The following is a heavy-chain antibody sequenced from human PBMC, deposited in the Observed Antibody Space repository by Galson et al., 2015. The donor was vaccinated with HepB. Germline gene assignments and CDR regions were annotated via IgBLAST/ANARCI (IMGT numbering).Heavy chain of an antibody. CDR2: INHSGST. CDR1: GGSFSGYY. J-gene: IGHJ4*02. Sequence: SLTCAVYGGSFSGYYWSWIRQPPGKGLEWIGEINHSGSTNYNPSIKSRVTISVDTSKNQFSLKLSSVTAADTAVYYCAREGYSSGWYIDYWGQGTLVTVSS. V-gene: IGHV4-34*01. CDR3: AREGYSSGWYIDY. D-gene: IGHD6-19*01.